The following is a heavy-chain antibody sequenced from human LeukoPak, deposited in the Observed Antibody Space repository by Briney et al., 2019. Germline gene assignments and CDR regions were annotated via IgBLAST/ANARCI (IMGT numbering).Heavy chain of an antibody. J-gene: IGHJ4*02. CDR3: AKQSAGSAAWYSLHYDF. Sequence: GGSLRLSCAASGFTLSSYAMTRVRQAPGRGLEWVSSVDGGGGGTYYADSVKGRFTISRDNSKDTLYLQMNGLRAEDTAVYFCAKQSAGSAAWYSLHYDFWGQGTLVTVSS. CDR2: VDGGGGGT. V-gene: IGHV3-23*01. CDR1: GFTLSSYA. D-gene: IGHD6-13*01.